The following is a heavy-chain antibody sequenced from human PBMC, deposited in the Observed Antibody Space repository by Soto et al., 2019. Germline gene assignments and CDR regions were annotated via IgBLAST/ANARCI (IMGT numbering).Heavy chain of an antibody. D-gene: IGHD2-2*01. Sequence: GGSLGLSCAASGFTFSSYTMSWVRQAPGKGLEWVSYISGGSSTIYYADSVKGRFTISRDNAKNSLYLQMDSLRAEDTAVYYATRSAYMDVWGTGTTVTVSS. CDR3: TRSAYMDV. CDR1: GFTFSSYT. V-gene: IGHV3-48*01. CDR2: ISGGSSTI. J-gene: IGHJ6*03.